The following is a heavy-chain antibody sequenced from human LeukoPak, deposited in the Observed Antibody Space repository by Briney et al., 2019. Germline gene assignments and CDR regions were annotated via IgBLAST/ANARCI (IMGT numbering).Heavy chain of an antibody. Sequence: ASVKVSCKASGYTFTSYYIHWVRQAPGQGLEWMGIINPSGGSTSYAQKFQGRVTMTEDTSTDTAYMELSSLRSEDTAVYYCATRMTTELGPYNWFDPWGQGTLVTVSS. D-gene: IGHD4-11*01. CDR1: GYTFTSYY. J-gene: IGHJ5*02. CDR2: INPSGGST. V-gene: IGHV1-46*01. CDR3: ATRMTTELGPYNWFDP.